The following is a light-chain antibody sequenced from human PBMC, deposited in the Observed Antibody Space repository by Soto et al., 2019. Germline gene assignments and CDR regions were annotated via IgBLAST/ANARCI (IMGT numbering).Light chain of an antibody. J-gene: IGLJ1*01. CDR2: DVS. CDR1: SSDVGGYNY. Sequence: SVLTQPASGSGSPGQSITISCTGTSSDVGGYNYVSWYQQHPGKAPKLMIYDVSNRPSGVSNRFSGSKSDNTASLTISGLQAEDEADYYCRSYTSSHTHVFGTGTKVTVL. CDR3: RSYTSSHTHV. V-gene: IGLV2-14*01.